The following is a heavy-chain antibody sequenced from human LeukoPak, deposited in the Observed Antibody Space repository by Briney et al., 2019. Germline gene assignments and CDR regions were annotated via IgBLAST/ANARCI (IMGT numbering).Heavy chain of an antibody. J-gene: IGHJ4*02. D-gene: IGHD5-18*01. CDR2: IYTSGST. CDR1: GGSISSYY. Sequence: SETLSLTCTVSGGSISSYYWSWTRQPAGKGLEWIGRIYTSGSTNYNPSLKSRVTISVDTSKNQFSLKLSSVTAADTAVYYCVGGVQLWRSAFYFDYWGQGTLVTVSS. CDR3: VGGVQLWRSAFYFDY. V-gene: IGHV4-4*07.